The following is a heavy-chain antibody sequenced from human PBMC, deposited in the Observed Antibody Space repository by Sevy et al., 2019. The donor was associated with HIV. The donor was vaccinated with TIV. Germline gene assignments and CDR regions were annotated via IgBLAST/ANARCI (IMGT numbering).Heavy chain of an antibody. V-gene: IGHV3-53*01. J-gene: IGHJ3*02. CDR3: AREMDYGDYYLHAFDI. CDR2: IYSGGNT. D-gene: IGHD4-17*01. CDR1: GFTVSSNY. Sequence: QLGGSLRLSCAASGFTVSSNYMSWVRQAPGKGLEWVSVIYSGGNTYYADSVKGRFTISRDNSKNTVYLQMNSLRAEDTAVYYCAREMDYGDYYLHAFDIWGQGTMVTVSS.